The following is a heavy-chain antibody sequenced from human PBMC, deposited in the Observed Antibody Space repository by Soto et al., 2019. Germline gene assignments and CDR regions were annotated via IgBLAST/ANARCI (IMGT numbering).Heavy chain of an antibody. J-gene: IGHJ4*02. V-gene: IGHV3-23*03. CDR3: TRRTSGYFGY. CDR2: ILSDYNT. Sequence: EVQLLESGGGLVQPGGSLTLSCAASGFTFSDYTMSWVRQAPGKVLESISVILSDYNTYYAGSVRGRFTISRDNSKKTLYLEMNSLRAEDTAVYYCTRRTSGYFGYWGQGALVTVSS. D-gene: IGHD2-15*01. CDR1: GFTFSDYT.